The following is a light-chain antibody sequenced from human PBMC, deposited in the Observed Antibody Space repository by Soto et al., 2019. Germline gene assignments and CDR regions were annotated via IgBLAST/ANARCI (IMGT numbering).Light chain of an antibody. CDR1: QSVGSN. CDR3: QQYNNWPPDRT. J-gene: IGKJ1*01. Sequence: EIVMTQSPATLSVSPGERATLSCRASQSVGSNLSWYQQKPGQAPRLLIYVASTSATCIPARFSGSGSGTEFTLTISSLQSEDFAIYFCQQYNNWPPDRTFGQGTKVEIK. CDR2: VAS. V-gene: IGKV3-15*01.